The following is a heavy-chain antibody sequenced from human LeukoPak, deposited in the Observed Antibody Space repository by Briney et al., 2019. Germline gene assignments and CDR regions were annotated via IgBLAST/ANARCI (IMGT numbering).Heavy chain of an antibody. J-gene: IGHJ6*03. CDR3: ARAGYSSGWSTTYYYYYMDV. CDR2: IYTSGST. CDR1: GGSISSYY. V-gene: IGHV4-4*07. Sequence: PSETLSLTRTVSGGSISSYYWSWIRQPAGKGLEWIGRIYTSGSTNYNPSLKSRVTMSVDTSKNQFSLKLSSVTAADTAVYYCARAGYSSGWSTTYYYYYMDVWGKGTTVTVSS. D-gene: IGHD6-19*01.